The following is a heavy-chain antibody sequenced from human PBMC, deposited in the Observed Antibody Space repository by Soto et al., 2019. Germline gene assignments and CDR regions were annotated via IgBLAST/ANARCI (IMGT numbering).Heavy chain of an antibody. V-gene: IGHV4-59*01. CDR3: ARLPFLSYYYYMDG. CDR2: IYYSGST. CDR1: GPSLSRYY. J-gene: IGHJ6*03. Sequence: PETLSLTCTLSGPSLSRYYWSWVRQPPGKGLEWIGYIYYSGSTNYNPSLKSRVTISVDTSKNQFSLKLSSVTAADTAVYYCARLPFLSYYYYMDGWGKGTTVTVSS.